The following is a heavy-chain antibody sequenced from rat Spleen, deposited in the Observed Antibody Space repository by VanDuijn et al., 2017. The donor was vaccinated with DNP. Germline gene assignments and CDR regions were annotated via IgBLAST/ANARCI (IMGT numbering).Heavy chain of an antibody. CDR3: TRDLHFGYNYAFDY. CDR1: GFTFSNYG. Sequence: EVQLVESGGGLVQPGRSLKLSCAASGFTFSNYGMAWVRQAPTKGLEWVASISSGGDNTYYRDSVKGRFTVSRDNAKNSQYLQMDSLRSEDTAIYYCTRDLHFGYNYAFDYWGQGVMVSVSS. D-gene: IGHD1-4*01. V-gene: IGHV5S13*01. CDR2: ISSGGDNT. J-gene: IGHJ2*01.